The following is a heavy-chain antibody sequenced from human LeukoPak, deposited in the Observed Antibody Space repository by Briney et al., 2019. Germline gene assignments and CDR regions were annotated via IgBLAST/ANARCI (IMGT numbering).Heavy chain of an antibody. CDR3: ARLFYDSRRVDY. J-gene: IGHJ4*02. Sequence: SETLSLTCALSGYSISSGYYWGWIRQPPGKGLEWIGSIYHSGSTFYNPSLKSRVTISLDTSKNQFSPKLSSVTAADTDVYFCARLFYDSRRVDYWGQGTLVTVSS. D-gene: IGHD3-22*01. CDR1: GYSISSGYY. V-gene: IGHV4-38-2*01. CDR2: IYHSGST.